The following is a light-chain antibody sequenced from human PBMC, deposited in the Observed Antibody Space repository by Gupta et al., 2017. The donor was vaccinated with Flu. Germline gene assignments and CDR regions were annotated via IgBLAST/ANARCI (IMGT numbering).Light chain of an antibody. CDR1: SNNVANQR. CDR3: SGWDNTIKAWM. CDR2: SNN. Sequence: QAGLTPPPSVSQGLRQTATLTCTGNSNNVANQRASWLQQHQGHPPKVLPYSNNNRPPGISERFAASRSGDTAYLNITGRQPEDEADYDCSGWDNTIKAWMFGGGTKLTVL. V-gene: IGLV10-54*04. J-gene: IGLJ3*02.